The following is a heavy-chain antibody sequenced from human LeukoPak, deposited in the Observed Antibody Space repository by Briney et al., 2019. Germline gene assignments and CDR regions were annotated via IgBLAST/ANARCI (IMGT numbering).Heavy chain of an antibody. CDR3: AKVQYSSSWYGIDY. CDR2: IRYDGSNK. V-gene: IGHV3-30*02. CDR1: GFTFSSYG. D-gene: IGHD6-13*01. J-gene: IGHJ4*02. Sequence: GGSLRLSCAASGFTFSSYGMHWVRQAPGKGLEWVAFIRYDGSNKYYADPVKGRFTISRDNSKNTLYLQMNSLRAEDTAVYYCAKVQYSSSWYGIDYWGQGTLVTVSS.